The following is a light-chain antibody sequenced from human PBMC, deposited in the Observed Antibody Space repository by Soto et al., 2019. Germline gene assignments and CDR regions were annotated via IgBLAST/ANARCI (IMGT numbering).Light chain of an antibody. CDR1: QTVGGRY. CDR3: LQYVSSPWT. Sequence: EIVLTQSAATLSLSLGERATLSCKAGQTVGGRYLAWFQQKPGQTPRLLIYGASTRAAGVPDRFSGSGSGTDFSLTINRLEPEDFAVYYCLQYVSSPWTFGQGTKVEV. CDR2: GAS. J-gene: IGKJ1*01. V-gene: IGKV3-20*01.